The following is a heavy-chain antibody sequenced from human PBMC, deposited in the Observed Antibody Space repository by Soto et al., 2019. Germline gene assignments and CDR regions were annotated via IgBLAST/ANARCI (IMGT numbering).Heavy chain of an antibody. CDR3: TRLSETPMVTIAFDL. V-gene: IGHV3-73*01. Sequence: EVQLVESGGGLVQPGGSLRLSCAASGLTFSDSGIHWVRQASGKGLEWVGRIRSKGSSYATGYAASVKDRFSIFRDDSKNTAYLQMNSLKIEDTAVYFCTRLSETPMVTIAFDLWGQGTVVTVSS. CDR1: GLTFSDSG. J-gene: IGHJ3*01. D-gene: IGHD5-18*01. CDR2: IRSKGSSYAT.